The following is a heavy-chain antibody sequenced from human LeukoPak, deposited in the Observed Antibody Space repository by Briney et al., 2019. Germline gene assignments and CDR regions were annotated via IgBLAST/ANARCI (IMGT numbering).Heavy chain of an antibody. Sequence: GGSLRLSCAASGFTFSSYEMNWVRQAPGKGLEWVSYISGSGGTSYYADSEKGRFTISRDNAKNSLYLQMNSLRAEDTAVYYCARVKVGATDFDYWGQGTLVTVSS. CDR1: GFTFSSYE. D-gene: IGHD1-26*01. CDR3: ARVKVGATDFDY. CDR2: ISGSGGTS. J-gene: IGHJ4*02. V-gene: IGHV3-48*03.